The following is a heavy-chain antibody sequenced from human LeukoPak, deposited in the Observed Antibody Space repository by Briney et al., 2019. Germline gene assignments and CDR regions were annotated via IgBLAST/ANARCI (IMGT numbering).Heavy chain of an antibody. J-gene: IGHJ5*02. D-gene: IGHD3-10*01. CDR2: IYYSGST. CDR3: AAIWFGELPTIDP. Sequence: PSETLSLTCTVSGGSISSYYWSWIRQPPGKGLEWIGYIYYSGSTNYNPSLKSRVTISVDTSKNQFSLKLSSVTAADTAVYYCAAIWFGELPTIDPWGQGTLVTVSS. CDR1: GGSISSYY. V-gene: IGHV4-59*01.